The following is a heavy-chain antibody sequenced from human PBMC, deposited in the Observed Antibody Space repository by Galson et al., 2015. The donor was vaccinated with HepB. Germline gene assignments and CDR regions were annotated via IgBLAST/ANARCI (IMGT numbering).Heavy chain of an antibody. CDR3: ARAPTGYGLDV. J-gene: IGHJ6*02. CDR1: GFTFSSYN. V-gene: IGHV3-48*02. CDR2: ISSSSTGPI. Sequence: SLRLSCAASGFTFSSYNMNWVRHAPGKGLEWLSYISSSSTGPIYYADSVKGRFTISRDNAKNSLYPQMNSLRDEDTAVYYCARAPTGYGLDVWGQGTTVTVSS.